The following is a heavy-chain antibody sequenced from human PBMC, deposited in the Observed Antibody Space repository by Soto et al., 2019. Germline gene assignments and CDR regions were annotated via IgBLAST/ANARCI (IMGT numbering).Heavy chain of an antibody. V-gene: IGHV4-4*07. CDR3: ARDRGGWFDP. D-gene: IGHD3-10*01. CDR1: SIGGYY. J-gene: IGHJ5*02. Sequence: TSETLSLTCTVDSIGGYYWSWIRQPAGKGLEWIGRVFTSGHTNYNPSLKSRVTMSIDTSKNQFSLKVTSVTAADTAVYYCARDRGGWFDPWGQGTLVTVSS. CDR2: VFTSGHT.